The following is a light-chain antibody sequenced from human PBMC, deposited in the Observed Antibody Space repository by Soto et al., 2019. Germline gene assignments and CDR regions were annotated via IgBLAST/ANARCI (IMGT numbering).Light chain of an antibody. CDR1: QSVSSN. CDR3: QQYSSSWT. J-gene: IGKJ1*01. CDR2: GAS. V-gene: IGKV3-15*01. Sequence: EIVMTQSPATLSVSPGERATLSCRASQSVSSNLAWYQQKPGQAPRLLIYGASTRATGIPARFSGSGSGTEFTLTISSLQSEDFAVYYCQQYSSSWTFGQGTKVDIK.